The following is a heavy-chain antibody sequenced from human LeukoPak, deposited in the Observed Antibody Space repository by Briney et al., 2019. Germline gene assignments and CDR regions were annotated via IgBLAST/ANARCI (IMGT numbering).Heavy chain of an antibody. J-gene: IGHJ3*02. CDR3: ARDVGASAPDAFDI. CDR1: GFTFSTYN. D-gene: IGHD1-26*01. CDR2: ISTSSNYI. Sequence: GGSLRLSCTASGFTFSTYNMNWVRQAPGKGLEWVSSISTSSNYIYYADSVKGRFTISSDNAKNSLYLQMNSLRVEDTDVYYCARDVGASAPDAFDIWDQGTMVTVSS. V-gene: IGHV3-21*01.